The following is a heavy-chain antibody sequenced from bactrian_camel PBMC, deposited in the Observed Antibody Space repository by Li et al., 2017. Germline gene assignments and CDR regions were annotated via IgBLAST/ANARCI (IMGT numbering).Heavy chain of an antibody. D-gene: IGHD7*01. CDR2: IHSDERT. V-gene: IGHV3S53*01. CDR3: AASWPYRGGGSPLSAPKYNY. CDR1: GYTYTAWC. J-gene: IGHJ4*01. Sequence: QVQLVESGGGSVQAGGSLSLSCEPSGYTYTAWCMGWFRQAPGKEREGVASIHSDERTSYKDSVKGRFTIFKGNAKNTLYLQMNSLKPEDTASYYCAASWPYRGGGSPLSAPKYNYLGQGTQVTVS.